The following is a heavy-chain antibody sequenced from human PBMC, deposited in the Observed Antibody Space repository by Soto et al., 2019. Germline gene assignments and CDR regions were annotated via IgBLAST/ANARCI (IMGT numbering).Heavy chain of an antibody. Sequence: SETLSLTCTVSGGSISSYYWSWIRQPPGKGLEWIGYIYYSGSTNYNPSLKSRVTISVDTSKNQFSLKLSSVTAADTAVYYCARATPLYDSSGYYSFDPWGQGTLVTVS. CDR3: ARATPLYDSSGYYSFDP. V-gene: IGHV4-59*01. CDR2: IYYSGST. J-gene: IGHJ5*02. D-gene: IGHD3-22*01. CDR1: GGSISSYY.